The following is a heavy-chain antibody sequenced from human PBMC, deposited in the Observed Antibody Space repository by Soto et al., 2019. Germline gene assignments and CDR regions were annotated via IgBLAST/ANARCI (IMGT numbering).Heavy chain of an antibody. Sequence: PSETLSLTCVVSGGSLSSYYWSWIRQPPGKGLEWIGYIYYRGSTNYNPSLKSRVTISIDTSTNKFSLKLSTVTAADTAVYYCARGGDYYDSSGYSTLWGQGTLVTVSS. CDR2: IYYRGST. D-gene: IGHD3-22*01. CDR3: ARGGDYYDSSGYSTL. V-gene: IGHV4-59*01. CDR1: GGSLSSYY. J-gene: IGHJ4*02.